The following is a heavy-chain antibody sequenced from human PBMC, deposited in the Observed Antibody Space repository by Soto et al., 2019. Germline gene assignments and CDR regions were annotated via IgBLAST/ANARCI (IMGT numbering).Heavy chain of an antibody. CDR2: IIPILGIA. J-gene: IGHJ6*02. CDR1: GGTFSSYT. Sequence: QVQLVQSGAEVKKPGSSVKVSCKASGGTFSSYTISWVRQAPGQGLEWMGRIIPILGIANYAQKFQGRVTITADKSTSTAHMELSSLRSEDTAVYYCVREVRYYGSGSAYYYYGMDVWGQGTTVTVSS. V-gene: IGHV1-69*08. D-gene: IGHD3-10*01. CDR3: VREVRYYGSGSAYYYYGMDV.